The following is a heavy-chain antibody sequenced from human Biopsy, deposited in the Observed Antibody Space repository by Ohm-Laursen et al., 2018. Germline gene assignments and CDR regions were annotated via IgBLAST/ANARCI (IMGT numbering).Heavy chain of an antibody. J-gene: IGHJ4*02. CDR3: ARHSFGSGRDF. Sequence: TLSLTCTVTDGSISNIINYWGWIRQPLGKGLEWLGSIYHTGITDYNPSLKSRVPISVDPSNNQFSLKLGSLTAADTAVYYCARHSFGSGRDFWGQGTLVTVSS. V-gene: IGHV4-39*01. CDR1: DGSISNIINY. D-gene: IGHD3-10*01. CDR2: IYHTGIT.